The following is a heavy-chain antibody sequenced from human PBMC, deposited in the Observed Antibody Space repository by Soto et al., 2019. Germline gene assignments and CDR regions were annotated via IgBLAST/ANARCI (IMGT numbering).Heavy chain of an antibody. Sequence: GGLLRLSCAASGFTISSYSMHRVRQAPGKGLEWVAVISYDGSNKYYADSVKGRFTISRDNSKNTLYLQMNSLRAEDTAVYYCAGRPSYSXSSQYDYYYYYGMDVWGQGTTVTVSS. J-gene: IGHJ6*02. V-gene: IGHV3-30-3*01. CDR2: ISYDGSNK. CDR1: GFTISSYS. CDR3: AGRPSYSXSSQYDYYYYYGMDV. D-gene: IGHD6-6*01.